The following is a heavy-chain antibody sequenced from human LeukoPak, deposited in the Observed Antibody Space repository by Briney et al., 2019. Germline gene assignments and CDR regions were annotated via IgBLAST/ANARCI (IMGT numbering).Heavy chain of an antibody. CDR3: ARDGDTTVSKERYFAY. CDR2: ISPDGSTT. V-gene: IGHV3-74*03. CDR1: GFTFSRYW. D-gene: IGHD4-17*01. J-gene: IGHJ4*02. Sequence: PGGSLRLSCAASGFTFSRYWMHWVRQAPGKGLMWVSRISPDGSTTLYADSVKGRFTISRDNSKNTLYLQVNSLRAEDTAVYYCARDGDTTVSKERYFAYWGQGTLVTVSS.